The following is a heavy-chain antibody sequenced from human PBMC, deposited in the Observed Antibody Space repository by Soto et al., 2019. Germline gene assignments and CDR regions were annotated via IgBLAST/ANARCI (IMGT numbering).Heavy chain of an antibody. CDR1: GFTFSSYS. D-gene: IGHD5-12*01. J-gene: IGHJ6*03. CDR2: ISSSSSYI. V-gene: IGHV3-21*01. CDR3: ARDRRKALVATNSYYMDV. Sequence: EVQLVESGGGLVKPGGSLRLSCAASGFTFSSYSMNWVRQAPGKGLEWVSSISSSSSYIYYADSVKGRFTISRDNAKNSLYLQMNSLRAEDTAVYYCARDRRKALVATNSYYMDVWGKGTTVTVSS.